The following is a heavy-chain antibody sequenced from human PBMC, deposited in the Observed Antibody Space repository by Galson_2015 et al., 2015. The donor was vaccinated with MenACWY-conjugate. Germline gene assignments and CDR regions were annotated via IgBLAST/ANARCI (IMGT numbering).Heavy chain of an antibody. V-gene: IGHV3-23*01. J-gene: IGHJ4*02. D-gene: IGHD2-15*01. CDR2: TSGGGANT. CDR3: AKIRRQCTSSSCYSLTDFDS. Sequence: SLRLSCAASGFTFSAYSMNWVRQAPGKGLEWVSGTSGGGANTYYADSVKGRFSISRDNSKNTLFLQMNSLRAEDTAIYYCAKIRRQCTSSSCYSLTDFDSWGQGTLVTVSS. CDR1: GFTFSAYS.